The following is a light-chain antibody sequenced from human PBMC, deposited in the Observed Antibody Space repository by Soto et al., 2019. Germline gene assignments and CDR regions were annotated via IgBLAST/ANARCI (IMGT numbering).Light chain of an antibody. J-gene: IGKJ2*01. CDR3: QQYSSFPYT. V-gene: IGKV1-5*03. Sequence: DIQMTQSPSTLSASVGDRVTITCRASQSISSWLAWYQQKPGKAPKLLIQKASTSETGVPSTFSGSGSGTEFTLTISSLQPDDFATYYCQQYSSFPYTFGQGTKLEIK. CDR2: KAS. CDR1: QSISSW.